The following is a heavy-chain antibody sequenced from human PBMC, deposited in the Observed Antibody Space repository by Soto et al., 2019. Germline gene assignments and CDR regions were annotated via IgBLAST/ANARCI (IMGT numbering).Heavy chain of an antibody. CDR2: ISAYNGNT. CDR1: GYTFTSYG. CDR3: ARVRDYDFWSCYYNHYYMDV. V-gene: IGHV1-18*01. J-gene: IGHJ6*03. D-gene: IGHD3-3*01. Sequence: QVQLVQSGAEVKKPGASVKVSCKASGYTFTSYGISWVRQAPGQGLEWMGWISAYNGNTNYAQKPQGRVTMTTDTATSTAYMELRSVRSDDTAVYYCARVRDYDFWSCYYNHYYMDVWGKGTTVTVSS.